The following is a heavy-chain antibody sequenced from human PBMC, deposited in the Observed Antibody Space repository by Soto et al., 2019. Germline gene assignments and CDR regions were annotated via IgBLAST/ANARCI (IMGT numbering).Heavy chain of an antibody. J-gene: IGHJ4*02. CDR3: ARASPYCISTSCYRGEFDY. CDR2: IIPIFGTA. V-gene: IGHV1-69*12. Sequence: QVQLVQSGAEVKKPGSSVKVSCKASGGTFSSYAISWVRQAPGQGLEWMGGIIPIFGTANYAQKVQGRVTITADESTSTAYMELSSLRPADTAVYYCARASPYCISTSCYRGEFDYWGQGTLVTVSS. D-gene: IGHD2-2*02. CDR1: GGTFSSYA.